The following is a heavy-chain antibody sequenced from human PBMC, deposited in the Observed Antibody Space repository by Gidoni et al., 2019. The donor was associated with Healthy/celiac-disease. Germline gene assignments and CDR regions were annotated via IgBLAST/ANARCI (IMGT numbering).Heavy chain of an antibody. V-gene: IGHV3-23*01. CDR2: ISGSGGST. J-gene: IGHJ4*02. D-gene: IGHD2-15*01. CDR3: AKDLAVTQNSIFDY. CDR1: GFTFSSYA. Sequence: EVQLLECGGGLVQPGGSLRLSCAASGFTFSSYAMSWVRQAPGKGLEWVSAISGSGGSTYYADSVKCRFTISSDNSKNTLYLQMNSLRAEDTAVYYCAKDLAVTQNSIFDYWGQGTLVTVSS.